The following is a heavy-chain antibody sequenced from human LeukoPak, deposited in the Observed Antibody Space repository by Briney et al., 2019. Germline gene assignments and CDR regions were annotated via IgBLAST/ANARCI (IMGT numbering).Heavy chain of an antibody. D-gene: IGHD2-21*01. CDR2: FDPEDGET. CDR1: GYTLTELS. V-gene: IGHV1-24*01. J-gene: IGHJ3*02. CDR3: ATIVVVIAIQAGAFDI. Sequence: ASVKVSCKVFGYTLTELSMHWVRQAPGTGLEWMGGFDPEDGETIYAQKFQGRVTMTEDTSTDTAYMELSSLRSEDTAVYYCATIVVVIAIQAGAFDIWGQGTMVTVSS.